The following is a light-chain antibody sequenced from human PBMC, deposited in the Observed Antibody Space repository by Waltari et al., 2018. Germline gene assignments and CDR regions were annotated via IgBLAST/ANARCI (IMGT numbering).Light chain of an antibody. CDR1: QRIRNF. V-gene: IGKV1-39*01. CDR2: AAS. J-gene: IGKJ1*01. Sequence: DIQMTPSPSSLSASVGDRVTIACRPSQRIRNFLNCFQQKPRKDPKLLIYAASNLQSGVPSTVSGSGSGTDVTLTISSLQPEDFATYYCQQSYSSPRTFGQGTKVEIK. CDR3: QQSYSSPRT.